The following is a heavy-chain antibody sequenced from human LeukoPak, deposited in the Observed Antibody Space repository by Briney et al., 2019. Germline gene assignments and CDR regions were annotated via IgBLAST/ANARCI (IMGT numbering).Heavy chain of an antibody. D-gene: IGHD3-16*02. CDR1: GFTFSSYW. CDR2: IKQDGSEK. V-gene: IGHV3-7*01. J-gene: IGHJ4*02. Sequence: GSLRLSCAASGFTFSSYWMSWVRQAPGKGLEWVANIKQDGSEKYYVDSVKGRFTISRDNAKNSLYLQMNSLRAEDTAVYYCARVYDYVWGSYRNFDYWGQGTLVTVSS. CDR3: ARVYDYVWGSYRNFDY.